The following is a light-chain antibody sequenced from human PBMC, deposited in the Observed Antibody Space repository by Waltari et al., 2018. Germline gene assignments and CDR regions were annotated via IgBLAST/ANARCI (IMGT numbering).Light chain of an antibody. V-gene: IGLV2-18*02. CDR1: TSDIGGYGR. Sequence: QAALTQSPSVSGSPGQSVTISCSGTTSDIGGYGRVSWYQQPPGKAPKLMIYEVSNRPSGVSDRFAGSKSGNTASLIISGLQAEDEADYYCTSYASSTTFIFGAGTRLTVL. CDR3: TSYASSTTFI. J-gene: IGLJ1*01. CDR2: EVS.